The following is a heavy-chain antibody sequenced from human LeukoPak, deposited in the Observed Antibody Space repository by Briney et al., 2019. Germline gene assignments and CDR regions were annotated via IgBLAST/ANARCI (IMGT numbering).Heavy chain of an antibody. Sequence: GGSLRLSCAASGFTLSSYAMSWVRQATGKGLEGVSGISGSGGSTYDAHSVKGRFTISRDNSKNTLYLQLNSLRAEDTVIYYCTKPQGSSWYEFDSWGQGTLVTVSS. CDR1: GFTLSSYA. J-gene: IGHJ4*02. D-gene: IGHD6-13*01. CDR3: TKPQGSSWYEFDS. V-gene: IGHV3-23*01. CDR2: ISGSGGST.